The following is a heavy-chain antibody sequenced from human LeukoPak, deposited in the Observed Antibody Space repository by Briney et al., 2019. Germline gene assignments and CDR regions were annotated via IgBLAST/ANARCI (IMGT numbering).Heavy chain of an antibody. V-gene: IGHV3-23*01. J-gene: IGHJ4*02. CDR3: AREYSSSWYGQGVFDY. Sequence: PGGSLRLSCAASGFTFSSYGMSWVRQAPGKGLEWVSAISGSGGSTYYADSVKGRFTISRDNSKNTLYLQMNSLRAEDTAVYYCAREYSSSWYGQGVFDYWGQGTLVTVSS. CDR1: GFTFSSYG. CDR2: ISGSGGST. D-gene: IGHD6-13*01.